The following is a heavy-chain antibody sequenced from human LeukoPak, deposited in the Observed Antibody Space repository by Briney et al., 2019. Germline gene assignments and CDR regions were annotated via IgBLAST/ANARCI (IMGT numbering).Heavy chain of an antibody. Sequence: NPSETLSLTCAVYGGSFSGYYWSWIRQPPGKGLEWIGEINHSGSTNYNPSLKSRVTISVDTSKNQFSLKLSSVTAADTAVYYCARPSPTVTHPHHVGFDPWGQGTLVTVSS. CDR3: ARPSPTVTHPHHVGFDP. CDR1: GGSFSGYY. D-gene: IGHD4-17*01. J-gene: IGHJ5*02. CDR2: INHSGST. V-gene: IGHV4-34*01.